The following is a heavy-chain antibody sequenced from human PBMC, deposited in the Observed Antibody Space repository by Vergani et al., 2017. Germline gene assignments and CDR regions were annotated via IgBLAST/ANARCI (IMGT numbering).Heavy chain of an antibody. CDR1: GDSISSNNC. D-gene: IGHD2-2*02. CDR3: ATIGYRRWGYYFDY. V-gene: IGHV4-4*03. CDR2: ICHTEDT. Sequence: QVQLQQWGGGLLKPPGTLSLTCAVSGDSISSNNCWTWVRQPPGKGLEWIGEICHTEDTKYSPSLKSRVTVSVDESRNLFSLRLNSVTAADTAVYYCATIGYRRWGYYFDYWGQGILVTVSS. J-gene: IGHJ4*02.